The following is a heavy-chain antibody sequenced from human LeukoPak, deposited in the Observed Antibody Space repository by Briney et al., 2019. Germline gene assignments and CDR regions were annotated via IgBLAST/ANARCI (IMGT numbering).Heavy chain of an antibody. CDR1: GFTVSGNY. J-gene: IGHJ3*02. D-gene: IGHD2-2*01. CDR2: IYSGGDT. Sequence: PGGSLRLSCAASGFTVSGNYMSWVRQAPGKGLEWVSLIYSGGDTYYADSVKGRFTISRDNSENTLYLQMDSLRAEDTAVYYCATRYCSSTSCYRGAFDIWGQGTMVTVSS. CDR3: ATRYCSSTSCYRGAFDI. V-gene: IGHV3-66*02.